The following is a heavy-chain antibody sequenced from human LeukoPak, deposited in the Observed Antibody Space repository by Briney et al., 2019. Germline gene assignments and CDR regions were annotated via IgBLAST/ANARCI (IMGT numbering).Heavy chain of an antibody. CDR3: ARGRRGYSYGYRDY. CDR1: GYTFTSYD. CDR2: MNPNSGNT. V-gene: IGHV1-8*03. D-gene: IGHD5-18*01. J-gene: IGHJ4*02. Sequence: GASVKVSCKASGYTFTSYDINWVRQATGQGLEWMGWMNPNSGNTGYAQKFQGRVTITRNTSISTAYMELSSLRSEDTAVSYCARGRRGYSYGYRDYWGQGTLVTVSS.